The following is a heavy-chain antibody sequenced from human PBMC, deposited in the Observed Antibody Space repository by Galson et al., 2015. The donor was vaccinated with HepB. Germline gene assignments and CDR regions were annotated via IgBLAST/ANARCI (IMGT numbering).Heavy chain of an antibody. CDR1: GYRFSDYW. CDR2: IYPDDSDT. CDR3: ARRSSSAAGGRGLDV. J-gene: IGHJ6*02. D-gene: IGHD6-6*01. Sequence: QSGAEVKKPGESLKISCKGSGYRFSDYWIGWVRQMPGKGLEWMGIIYPDDSDTRYSPSFQGQVPISADKSISTAYLQWSSLKASDTAMYYCARRSSSAAGGRGLDVWGQGTTVTVSS. V-gene: IGHV5-51*01.